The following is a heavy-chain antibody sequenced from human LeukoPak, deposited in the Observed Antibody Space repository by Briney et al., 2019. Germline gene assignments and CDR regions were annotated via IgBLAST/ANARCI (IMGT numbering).Heavy chain of an antibody. V-gene: IGHV1-2*04. CDR3: ARATGSTPFSDY. Sequence: GASVKVSCKASGYTFTSYDINWVRQATGQGLEWMGWINPNSGGTNYAQKFQGWVTMTRDTSISTAYMELSRLRSDDTAVYYCARATGSTPFSDYWGQGTLVTVSS. CDR2: INPNSGGT. J-gene: IGHJ4*02. D-gene: IGHD1-1*01. CDR1: GYTFTSYD.